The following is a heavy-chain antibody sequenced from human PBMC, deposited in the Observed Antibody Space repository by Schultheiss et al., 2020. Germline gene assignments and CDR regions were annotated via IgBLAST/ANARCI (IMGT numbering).Heavy chain of an antibody. CDR3: ARGWTHGDYRDY. V-gene: IGHV1-2*06. J-gene: IGHJ4*02. D-gene: IGHD4-17*01. Sequence: ASVKVSCKASGYTFTSYYMHWVRQAPGQGLEWMGRINPNSGGTNYAQKFQGRVTMTRDTSISTAYMELRSLRSDDTAVYYCARGWTHGDYRDYWGQGTLVTVSS. CDR2: INPNSGGT. CDR1: GYTFTSYY.